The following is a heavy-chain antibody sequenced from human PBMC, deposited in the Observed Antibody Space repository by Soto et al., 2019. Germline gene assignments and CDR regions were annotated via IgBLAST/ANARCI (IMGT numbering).Heavy chain of an antibody. V-gene: IGHV1-69*13. CDR3: ARDRGGDYVRYWFDP. D-gene: IGHD4-17*01. J-gene: IGHJ5*02. Sequence: GASVKVSCKASGGTFSSYAISWVRQAPGQGLEWMGGIIPIFGTANYAQKFQGRVTITADESTSTAYMELSSLRSEDTAVYYCARDRGGDYVRYWFDPRGQGTLVTVSS. CDR1: GGTFSSYA. CDR2: IIPIFGTA.